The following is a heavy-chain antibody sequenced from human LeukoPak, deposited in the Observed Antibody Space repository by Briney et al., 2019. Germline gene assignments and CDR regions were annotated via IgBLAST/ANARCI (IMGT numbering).Heavy chain of an antibody. CDR1: GFTVSSNY. J-gene: IGHJ5*02. CDR3: AKDRSRDLVVGYNWFDP. V-gene: IGHV3-66*02. D-gene: IGHD2-15*01. Sequence: QPGGSLRLSCAASGFTVSSNYMSWVRQAPGKGLEWVSVIYSGGSTYYADSVKGRFTISRDNSKNTLYLQMNSLRAEDTAVYYCAKDRSRDLVVGYNWFDPWGQGTLVIVSS. CDR2: IYSGGST.